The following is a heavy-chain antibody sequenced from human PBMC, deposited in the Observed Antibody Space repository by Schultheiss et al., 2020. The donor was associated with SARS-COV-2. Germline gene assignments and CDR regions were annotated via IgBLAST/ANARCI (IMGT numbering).Heavy chain of an antibody. Sequence: SETLSLTCTVSGGSISSYYWSWIRQHPGKGLEWIGYIYYSGSTNYNPSLKSRVTISVDTSKNQFSLKLSSVTAADTAVYYCASNVRFGGTDYGGNSGWSEYFQHWGQGTLVTVSS. CDR1: GGSISSYY. V-gene: IGHV4-59*08. J-gene: IGHJ1*01. CDR3: ASNVRFGGTDYGGNSGWSEYFQH. D-gene: IGHD4-23*01. CDR2: IYYSGST.